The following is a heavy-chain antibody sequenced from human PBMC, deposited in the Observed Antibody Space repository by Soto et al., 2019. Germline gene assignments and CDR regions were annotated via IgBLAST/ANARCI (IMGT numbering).Heavy chain of an antibody. CDR1: GFTCSSHW. V-gene: IGHV3-7*01. J-gene: IGHJ4*02. D-gene: IGHD6-13*01. CDR3: ARDRLIAAAGIDYFDY. Sequence: GGSLRLSCTASGFTCSSHWMSWVRQDPGKGLEWVANIKQDGSEKYYVDSVKGRFTISRDNAKNSLYLQMNSLRAEDTAVYYCARDRLIAAAGIDYFDYWGQGTLVTVSS. CDR2: IKQDGSEK.